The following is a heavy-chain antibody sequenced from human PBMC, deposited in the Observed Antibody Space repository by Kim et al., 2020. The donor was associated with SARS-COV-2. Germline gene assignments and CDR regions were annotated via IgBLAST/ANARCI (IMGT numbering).Heavy chain of an antibody. CDR1: GFTFSNYA. J-gene: IGHJ1*01. Sequence: GGSLRLSCGVSGFTFSNYAMSWVRQAPGKGLEWVSGITGSGGTTYYADSVKGRFSISRDNSKSTLYLQMNSLRVEDTALYYCTKVSGASGYIELPLEHWGQGTPFTVSS. CDR2: ITGSGGTT. CDR3: TKVSGASGYIELPLEH. D-gene: IGHD2-8*01. V-gene: IGHV3-23*01.